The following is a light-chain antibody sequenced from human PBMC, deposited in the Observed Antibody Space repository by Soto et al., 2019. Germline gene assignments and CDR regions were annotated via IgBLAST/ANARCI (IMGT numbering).Light chain of an antibody. J-gene: IGKJ4*01. CDR1: QSVLYSSDNKNY. Sequence: DFVVTQSPDSLPVSLGERATINCKSSQSVLYSSDNKNYLAWYHQKPGQPPKLLIYWASTRESGVPDRFSGSGSGTDFTLTITSLQAEDVAVYYCQQYYSTPLTFGGGTKVEIK. CDR2: WAS. V-gene: IGKV4-1*01. CDR3: QQYYSTPLT.